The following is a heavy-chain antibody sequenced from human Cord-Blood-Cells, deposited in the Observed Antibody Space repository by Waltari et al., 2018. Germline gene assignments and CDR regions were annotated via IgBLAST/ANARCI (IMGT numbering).Heavy chain of an antibody. Sequence: QVQLVESGGGVVQPGRSLRLSCAASGFTFSSYGMHWVRQAPGKGLEWVAVIWYDGSNKYYADSVKGRFTISRDNSKNTLYLQMNSLKAEDTAVYYCARDQGSSSWDYWGQGTLVTVSS. D-gene: IGHD6-6*01. CDR2: IWYDGSNK. CDR3: ARDQGSSSWDY. J-gene: IGHJ4*02. CDR1: GFTFSSYG. V-gene: IGHV3-33*01.